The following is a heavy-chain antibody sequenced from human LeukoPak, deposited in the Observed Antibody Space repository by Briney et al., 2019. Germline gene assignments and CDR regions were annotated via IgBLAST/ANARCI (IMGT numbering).Heavy chain of an antibody. V-gene: IGHV1-69*04. CDR2: IIPILGIA. CDR1: GGTFSSYA. CDR3: ARERLGYVDTAMAVFDY. D-gene: IGHD5-18*01. Sequence: SVKVSCKASGGTFSSYAISWVRQAPGQGLEWMGRIIPILGIANYAQKFQGRVTITADKSTSTAYMELSSLRSEDTAVYYCARERLGYVDTAMAVFDYWGQGTLVTVSS. J-gene: IGHJ4*02.